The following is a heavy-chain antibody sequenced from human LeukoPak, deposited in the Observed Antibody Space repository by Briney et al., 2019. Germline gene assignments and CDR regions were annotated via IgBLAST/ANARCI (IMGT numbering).Heavy chain of an antibody. CDR2: ISYDGSNK. CDR3: AKDGGSSSAGDY. V-gene: IGHV3-30*18. D-gene: IGHD6-13*01. J-gene: IGHJ4*02. CDR1: GFTFSSYG. Sequence: GRSLRLSCAASGFTFSSYGMHWVRQAPGKGLEWVALISYDGSNKYYADSVKGRFTISRDNSKNTLYLQMNSLRAEDTAVYYCAKDGGSSSAGDYWGQGTLVTVSS.